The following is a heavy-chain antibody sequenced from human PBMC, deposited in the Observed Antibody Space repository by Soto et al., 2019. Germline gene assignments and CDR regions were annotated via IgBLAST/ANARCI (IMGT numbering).Heavy chain of an antibody. V-gene: IGHV4-59*01. D-gene: IGHD2-21*02. Sequence: SETLSLTCTVSGGSISSYYWSWIRQPPGKGLEWIGYIYYSGSTNYNPSLKSRVTISVDTSKNQFSLKLSSVTAADTAVYYCARVLAYCGGDCSGSYYYGMDVWGQGTTVTVSS. CDR1: GGSISSYY. CDR2: IYYSGST. J-gene: IGHJ6*02. CDR3: ARVLAYCGGDCSGSYYYGMDV.